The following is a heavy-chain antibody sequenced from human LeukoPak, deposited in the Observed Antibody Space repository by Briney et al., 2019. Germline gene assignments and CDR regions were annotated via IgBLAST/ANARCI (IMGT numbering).Heavy chain of an antibody. D-gene: IGHD2-2*01. V-gene: IGHV3-21*01. CDR1: GFTFSDYV. CDR3: ARGPALYCTSSSCLDGVD. J-gene: IGHJ4*02. CDR2: ISSGGSYI. Sequence: GGSLRLSCAASGFTFSDYVMNWVRQAPGKGLEWVSSISSGGSYISYVDSVKGRFTVSRDNAKDSLFLQMRSLRDEDTAVYYCARGPALYCTSSSCLDGVDWGQGTLVSVSS.